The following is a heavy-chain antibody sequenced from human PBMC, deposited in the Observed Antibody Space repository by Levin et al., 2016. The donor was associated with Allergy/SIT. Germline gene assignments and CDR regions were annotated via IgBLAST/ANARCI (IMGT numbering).Heavy chain of an antibody. CDR3: ARIVSKSRGRFLDYYYYYMDV. CDR2: IDWDDDK. Sequence: WIRQPPGKALEWLALIDWDDDKYYSTSLKTRLTISKDTSKNQVVLTMTNMDPVDTATYYCARIVSKSRGRFLDYYYYYMDVWGKGTTVTVSS. J-gene: IGHJ6*03. D-gene: IGHD3-3*01. V-gene: IGHV2-70*01.